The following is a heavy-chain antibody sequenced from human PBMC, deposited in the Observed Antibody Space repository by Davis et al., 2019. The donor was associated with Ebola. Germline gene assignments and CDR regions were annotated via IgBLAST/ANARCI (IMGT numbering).Heavy chain of an antibody. J-gene: IGHJ6*04. CDR1: GGTFSSYA. CDR2: IIPIFGTA. V-gene: IGHV1-69*13. CDR3: ARSKYSNYYYGMDV. D-gene: IGHD6-6*01. Sequence: SVKVSCKASGGTFSSYAISWVRQAPGQGLEWMGGIIPIFGTANYAQKFQDRVTITADESTSTAYMELRSLRSDDTAVYYCARSKYSNYYYGMDVWGKGTTVTVSS.